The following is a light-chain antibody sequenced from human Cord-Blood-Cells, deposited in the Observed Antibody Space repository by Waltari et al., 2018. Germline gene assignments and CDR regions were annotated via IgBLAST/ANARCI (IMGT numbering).Light chain of an antibody. V-gene: IGKV1-5*03. CDR1: QSISSW. CDR2: KAS. Sequence: DIQMTQSPSTLSASVGDRVTITCRASQSISSWLAWYQQKPGKAPKLLIYKASSLESGVPSRFGGNGSGTEFTLTISSLQPDDFATYYCQQYNSYLTCGGGTKVEIK. J-gene: IGKJ4*01. CDR3: QQYNSYLT.